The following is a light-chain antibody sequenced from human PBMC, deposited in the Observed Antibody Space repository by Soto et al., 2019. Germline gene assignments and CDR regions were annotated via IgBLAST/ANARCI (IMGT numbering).Light chain of an antibody. CDR2: DVS. V-gene: IGLV2-11*01. Sequence: SVLTKPPPVSGSPGQSVTFSCIGTSRNVGGYKSVSWYQQYPGKAPKLMIYDVSERPSGVPNCFSGSKSGNTASLTISGLQAEDEADYYCCSYVGSYSYVFGTGTKVTVL. J-gene: IGLJ1*01. CDR1: SRNVGGYKS. CDR3: CSYVGSYSYV.